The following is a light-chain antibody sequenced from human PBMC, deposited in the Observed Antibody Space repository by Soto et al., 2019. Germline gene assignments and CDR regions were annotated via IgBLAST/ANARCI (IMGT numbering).Light chain of an antibody. CDR3: QQYHTYSWT. CDR2: DAS. J-gene: IGKJ1*01. V-gene: IGKV1-5*01. CDR1: QSISRS. Sequence: DVQMTQSHSTLSASVGDRVTITCRASQSISRSVAWYQQRPGKAPKLLLFDASSLESGVPSRFSGSGSVTEFTLTISSLQPDDFATYYCQQYHTYSWTFGQGTKVDIK.